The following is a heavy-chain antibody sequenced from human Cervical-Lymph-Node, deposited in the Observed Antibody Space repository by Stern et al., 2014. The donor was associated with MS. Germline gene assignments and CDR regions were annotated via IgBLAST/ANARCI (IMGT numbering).Heavy chain of an antibody. D-gene: IGHD3-10*01. CDR2: TIPIFGTA. CDR1: GGSFINNV. V-gene: IGHV1-69*01. J-gene: IGHJ4*02. Sequence: QLVQSGAEVKKPGSSVKVSCQASGGSFINNVISWVRQAPGQGLEWMGGTIPIFGTALYAQKFRGRVTIAADESTRTAYMELSSLRSDDTAVYFCARAASTTSSYNFWGPGTLVTVSS. CDR3: ARAASTTSSYNF.